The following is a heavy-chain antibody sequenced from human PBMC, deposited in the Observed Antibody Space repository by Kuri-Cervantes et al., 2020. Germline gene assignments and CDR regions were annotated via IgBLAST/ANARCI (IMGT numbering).Heavy chain of an antibody. CDR1: GFTFSSYG. CDR3: ARQLPYAGEVVAATYNWFDP. V-gene: IGHV3-33*01. Sequence: GESLKISCAASGFTFSSYGMHWVRQAPGKGLEWVAVIWYDGSNKHYADSVKGRFTISRDNSKNTLYLQMNSLRAEDTAVYYCARQLPYAGEVVAATYNWFDPWGQGTLVTVSS. D-gene: IGHD2-15*01. J-gene: IGHJ5*02. CDR2: IWYDGSNK.